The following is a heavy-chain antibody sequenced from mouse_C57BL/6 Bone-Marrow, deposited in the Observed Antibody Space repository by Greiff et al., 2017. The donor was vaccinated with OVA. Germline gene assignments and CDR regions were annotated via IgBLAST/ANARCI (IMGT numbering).Heavy chain of an antibody. CDR1: GYTFTDYY. Sequence: EVQLQQSGPELVKPGASVKISCKASGYTFTDYYMNWVKQSHGKSLEWIGDINPNNGGTSYNQKFKGKATLTVDKSSSTAYMELRSLTSEDSAVYYCARYGSGYPYYAMDYWGQGTSVTVSS. D-gene: IGHD1-1*01. V-gene: IGHV1-26*01. CDR3: ARYGSGYPYYAMDY. CDR2: INPNNGGT. J-gene: IGHJ4*01.